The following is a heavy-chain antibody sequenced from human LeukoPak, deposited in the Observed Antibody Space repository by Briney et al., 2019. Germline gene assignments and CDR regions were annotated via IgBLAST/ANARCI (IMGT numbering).Heavy chain of an antibody. D-gene: IGHD6-19*01. CDR2: ITGSGGTT. CDR1: GFTFSSFA. CDR3: AKRFSSGWTYFDY. Sequence: PGGSLRLSCAASGFTFSSFAMSWVRQAPGKGLEWVSAITGSGGTTYYADSVKGRLTISRDNSKNTLYLQMNSLRAEDTAVYYCAKRFSSGWTYFDYWGQGTLVTVSS. V-gene: IGHV3-23*01. J-gene: IGHJ4*02.